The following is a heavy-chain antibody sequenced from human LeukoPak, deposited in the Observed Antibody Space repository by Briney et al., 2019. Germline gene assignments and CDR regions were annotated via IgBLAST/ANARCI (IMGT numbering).Heavy chain of an antibody. Sequence: SETLSLTCIVSGVSINSYSWNWIRQPPGKGLEWIGYIYYSGSTNYNPSLKSRVTISADTSKNQFSLKLSSVTAADTAVYYCARLRFSGGGARLSLIDYWGQGTLVTVSS. D-gene: IGHD6-19*01. J-gene: IGHJ4*02. CDR1: GVSINSYS. CDR2: IYYSGST. CDR3: ARLRFSGGGARLSLIDY. V-gene: IGHV4-59*08.